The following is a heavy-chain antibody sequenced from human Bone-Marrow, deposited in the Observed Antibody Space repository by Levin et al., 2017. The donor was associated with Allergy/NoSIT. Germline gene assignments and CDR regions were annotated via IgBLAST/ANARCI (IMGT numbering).Heavy chain of an antibody. CDR2: IYYSGIT. D-gene: IGHD6-19*01. Sequence: PSETLSLTCTVSGVPISNYYWTWIRQTPGKGLEWIGYIYYSGITNYNPSLQSRVTISFDTSKNQFSLKLSSVTAADTAIYYCARIGSAVAGTGVDYWGQGTLVTVSS. J-gene: IGHJ4*02. V-gene: IGHV4-59*01. CDR1: GVPISNYY. CDR3: ARIGSAVAGTGVDY.